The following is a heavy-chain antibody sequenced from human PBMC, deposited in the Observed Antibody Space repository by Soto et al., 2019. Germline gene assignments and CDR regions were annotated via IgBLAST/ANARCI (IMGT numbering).Heavy chain of an antibody. D-gene: IGHD4-17*01. CDR1: GGSISGYY. J-gene: IGHJ5*02. V-gene: IGHV4-59*01. CDR2: ISYSGSP. Sequence: SETLSLTCTVSGGSISGYYWSWIRQAPGKGLEWIGYISYSGSPNYNPSLKSRVTISVDTSQNQFSLKLTNMDPVDTATYYCARTDYVGKLNWFDPWGKGTLVTVSS. CDR3: ARTDYVGKLNWFDP.